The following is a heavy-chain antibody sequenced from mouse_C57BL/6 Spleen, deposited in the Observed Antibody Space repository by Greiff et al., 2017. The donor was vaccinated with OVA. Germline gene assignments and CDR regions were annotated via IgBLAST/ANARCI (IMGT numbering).Heavy chain of an antibody. J-gene: IGHJ4*01. Sequence: QVQLQQSGAELVRPGASVKLSCKASGYTFTDYYINWVKQRPGQGLEWIARIYPGSGNTYYNEKFKGTATLTADKSSSTAYMQLSSLTSEDSAVYFCASGAMDYWGQGTSVTVSS. CDR3: ASGAMDY. CDR2: IYPGSGNT. CDR1: GYTFTDYY. V-gene: IGHV1-76*01.